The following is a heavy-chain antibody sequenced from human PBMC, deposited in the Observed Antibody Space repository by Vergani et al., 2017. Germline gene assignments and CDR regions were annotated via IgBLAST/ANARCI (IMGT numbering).Heavy chain of an antibody. V-gene: IGHV3-74*03. J-gene: IGHJ5*01. CDR3: ARARCLETCYMSNLLDS. CDR1: GFSFNSYW. CDR2: IKSDGSIT. Sequence: DVHLAESGGGFFQPGGSLRLSCSASGFSFNSYWMHWVRQVPGKGLLWVSRIKSDGSITAYADSVKGRFTISRDNAQNTLYLQMNSLRVEDTGVYYCARARCLETCYMSNLLDSWGQGTLVTVSA. D-gene: IGHD3-9*01.